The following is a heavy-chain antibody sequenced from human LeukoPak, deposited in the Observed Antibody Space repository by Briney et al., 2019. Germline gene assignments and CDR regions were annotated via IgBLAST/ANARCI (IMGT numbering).Heavy chain of an antibody. J-gene: IGHJ4*02. CDR1: GFTFSNYW. V-gene: IGHV3-74*01. CDR2: INSDGINT. D-gene: IGHD3-9*01. Sequence: GGSLRLSCAASGFTFSNYWMHWVRQAPGKGLVWVSRINSDGINTSYADSVKGRFTISRDNSKNTLYLQMNSLRAEDTAVYYCARDSAHYDILDYWGQGTLVTVSS. CDR3: ARDSAHYDILDY.